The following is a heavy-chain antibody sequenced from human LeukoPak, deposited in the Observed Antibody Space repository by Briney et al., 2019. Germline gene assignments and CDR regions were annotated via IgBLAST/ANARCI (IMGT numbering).Heavy chain of an antibody. V-gene: IGHV3-21*01. CDR3: ARGLAKFDY. D-gene: IGHD3-3*02. CDR2: ISSSSSYI. CDR1: GFTFSSYS. Sequence: GGSLRLSCAASGFTFSSYSMNWVRQAPGKGLEWVSSISSSSSYIYYADSVKGRSTISRDNAKNSLYLQMNSLRAEDTAVYHCARGLAKFDYWGQGTLVTVSS. J-gene: IGHJ4*02.